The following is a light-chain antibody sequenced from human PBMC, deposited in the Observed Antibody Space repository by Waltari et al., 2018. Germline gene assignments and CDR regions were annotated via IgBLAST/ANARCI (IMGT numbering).Light chain of an antibody. Sequence: SYELTQPPSVSVSPGQTASITCSGDKLGDKYACWYQQKPGQSPVLVIYQDSKRPSGIPGRFSGSNSGNTATLTISGTQAMDEADYYCQAWDSSTVAVFGTGTKVTVL. J-gene: IGLJ1*01. CDR2: QDS. V-gene: IGLV3-1*01. CDR1: KLGDKY. CDR3: QAWDSSTVAV.